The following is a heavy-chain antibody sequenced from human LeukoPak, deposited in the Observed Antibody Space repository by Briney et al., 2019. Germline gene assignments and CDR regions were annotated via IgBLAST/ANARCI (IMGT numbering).Heavy chain of an antibody. CDR1: XXTFXXYA. Sequence: SCKXXXXTFXXYAISWVRQAPGQGLEWMGRIIPILGIANYAQKFQGRVTITADKSTSTAYMELSSLRSEDTAVYYCARDGGYCSGGSCYNYNWFDPWGQGTLVTVSS. J-gene: IGHJ5*02. CDR3: ARDGGYCSGGSCYNYNWFDP. D-gene: IGHD2-15*01. CDR2: IIPILGIA. V-gene: IGHV1-69*04.